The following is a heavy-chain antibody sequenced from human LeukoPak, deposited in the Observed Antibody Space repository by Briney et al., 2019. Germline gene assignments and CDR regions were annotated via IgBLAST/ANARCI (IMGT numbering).Heavy chain of an antibody. CDR3: ARSGQHLFDP. D-gene: IGHD1-26*01. Sequence: GGSLRLSCAASGFTFSSSEMNWVRQAPGKGLEWVSYISSSGGTISYADSAKGRFTISRDNAKNSLYLQMNSLRAEDTAIYYCARSGQHLFDPWGQGTLVTVSS. V-gene: IGHV3-48*03. CDR1: GFTFSSSE. J-gene: IGHJ5*02. CDR2: ISSSGGTI.